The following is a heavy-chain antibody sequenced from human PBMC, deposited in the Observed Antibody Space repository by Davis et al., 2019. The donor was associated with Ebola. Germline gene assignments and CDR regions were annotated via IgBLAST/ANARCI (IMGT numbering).Heavy chain of an antibody. CDR2: IEQDGSEK. CDR3: ARDFRGCTNGICYSSFDY. J-gene: IGHJ4*02. CDR1: GFTFRSFS. D-gene: IGHD2-8*01. Sequence: GGSLRLSCAASGFTFRSFSMTWVRQVPGKGLEWVANIEQDGSEKYYVDSVKGRFTISRDNTKNSLYLHMNSLRAEDTAVYYCARDFRGCTNGICYSSFDYWGQGTLVTASS. V-gene: IGHV3-7*03.